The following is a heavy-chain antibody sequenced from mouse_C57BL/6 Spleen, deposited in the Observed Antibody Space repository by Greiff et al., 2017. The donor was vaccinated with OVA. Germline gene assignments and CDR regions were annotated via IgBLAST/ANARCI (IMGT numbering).Heavy chain of an antibody. CDR3: ARRRYFDY. V-gene: IGHV5-17*01. CDR2: ISSGSSTI. J-gene: IGHJ2*01. CDR1: GFTFSDYG. Sequence: EVKVEESGGGLVKPGGSLKLSCAASGFTFSDYGMHWVRQAPEKGLEWVAYISSGSSTIYYADTVKGRFTISSDNAKNTLFLQMTSLRSEDTAMYYCARRRYFDYWGQGTTLTVSS.